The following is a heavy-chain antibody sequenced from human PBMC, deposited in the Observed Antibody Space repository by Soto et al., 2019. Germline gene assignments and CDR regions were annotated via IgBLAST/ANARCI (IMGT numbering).Heavy chain of an antibody. D-gene: IGHD2-8*01. Sequence: GGSLRLSCAASGFTFNNYAMNWVRQAPGRGLEWVSIISPNGDSTYYADSVKGRFTISRDNSQNTVFLQMNSLRAEDTAIYFCSKVRLTDYLRYAPHLWGQGTLVTVSS. CDR3: SKVRLTDYLRYAPHL. CDR2: ISPNGDST. V-gene: IGHV3-23*01. CDR1: GFTFNNYA. J-gene: IGHJ3*01.